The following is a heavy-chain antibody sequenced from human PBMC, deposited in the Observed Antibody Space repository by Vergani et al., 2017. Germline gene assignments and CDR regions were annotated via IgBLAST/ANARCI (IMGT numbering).Heavy chain of an antibody. CDR3: ARDYYGDDGVYYYYYMDV. D-gene: IGHD2-21*01. Sequence: QVQLVDSGGGLVKPGGSLRLSCAASGFTFSDYYMSWIRQAPGKGLEWVSYISSSSIYTNYADSVKGRLTISRDNDKNSLSLQMNSLRAEDTAVYYCARDYYGDDGVYYYYYMDVWGKGTTVTVSS. V-gene: IGHV3-11*06. CDR1: GFTFSDYY. J-gene: IGHJ6*03. CDR2: ISSSSIYT.